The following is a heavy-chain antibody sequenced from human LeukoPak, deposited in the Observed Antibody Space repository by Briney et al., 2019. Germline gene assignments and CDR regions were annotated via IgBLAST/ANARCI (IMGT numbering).Heavy chain of an antibody. CDR2: MTWDAGTT. V-gene: IGHV3-43*01. CDR3: AKGGQTAARDMDV. D-gene: IGHD2-2*01. J-gene: IGHJ6*03. CDR1: GFTFDDYT. Sequence: GGSLRLSCAASGFTFDDYTMHWVRQPPGKGLEWVSLMTWDAGTTYYADSVKGRFTISRDNSKNSLYQQMNSLRSEDTALYYCAKGGQTAARDMDVWGKGTTVTVSS.